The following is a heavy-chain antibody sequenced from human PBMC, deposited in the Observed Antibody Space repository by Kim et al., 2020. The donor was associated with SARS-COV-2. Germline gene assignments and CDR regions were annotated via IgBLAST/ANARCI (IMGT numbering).Heavy chain of an antibody. Sequence: GGSLRLSCAASGFTFTTYAMSWVRQAPGKGLEWVSAISGSGSATYYADSVKGRFTVSRDNSKNTLYLQMNILRAEDTAVYYCAKIPYSSGWSGYFQHWG. CDR1: GFTFTTYA. D-gene: IGHD6-19*01. CDR3: AKIPYSSGWSGYFQH. CDR2: ISGSGSAT. J-gene: IGHJ1*01. V-gene: IGHV3-23*01.